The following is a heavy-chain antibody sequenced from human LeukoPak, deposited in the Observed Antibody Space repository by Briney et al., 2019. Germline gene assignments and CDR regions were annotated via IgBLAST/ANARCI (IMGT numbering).Heavy chain of an antibody. CDR3: AKAADGYSGYDYVTGAYYFDY. V-gene: IGHV3-9*01. CDR1: GFTFDDYA. J-gene: IGHJ4*02. CDR2: ISWNSGSI. Sequence: GGSLRLSCAASGFTFDDYAMHWVRQAPGKGLEWVSGISWNSGSIGYADSVKGRFTISRDNAKNSLYLQMNSLRAEDTALYYCAKAADGYSGYDYVTGAYYFDYWGQGTLVTVSS. D-gene: IGHD5-12*01.